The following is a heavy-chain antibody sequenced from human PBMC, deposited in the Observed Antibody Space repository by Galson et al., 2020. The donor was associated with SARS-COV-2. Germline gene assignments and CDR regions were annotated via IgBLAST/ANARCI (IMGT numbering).Heavy chain of an antibody. CDR3: AKGRDVYPTSPPQPYDH. J-gene: IGHJ4*02. Sequence: GESLKISCTTSGYPSTSYWIAWVRQMPGRGLEWVAIIYPGDSDTRYGPSFRGRVSISVDQSITTAYLQWHSLQASDTGIYYCAKGRDVYPTSPPQPYDHWGQGTLVTVTS. CDR1: GYPSTSYW. V-gene: IGHV5-51*01. D-gene: IGHD2-2*01. CDR2: IYPGDSDT.